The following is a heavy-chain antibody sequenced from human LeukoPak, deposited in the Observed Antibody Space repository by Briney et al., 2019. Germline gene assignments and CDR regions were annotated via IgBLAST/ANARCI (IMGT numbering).Heavy chain of an antibody. CDR2: IYTSGST. J-gene: IGHJ2*01. CDR1: GGSISSYY. D-gene: IGHD3-10*01. Sequence: SETLSLTCTVSGGSISSYYWSWIRQPAGKGLEWIGRIYTSGSTNYNPSLKSRVTMSVDTSKNQFSLKLSSVTAADTAVYYCARDSGFYGSGTYSLGYWYFHLWGRGTLVTVSS. V-gene: IGHV4-4*07. CDR3: ARDSGFYGSGTYSLGYWYFHL.